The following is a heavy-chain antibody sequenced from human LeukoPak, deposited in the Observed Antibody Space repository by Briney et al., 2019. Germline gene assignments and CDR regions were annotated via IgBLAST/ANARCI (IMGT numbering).Heavy chain of an antibody. J-gene: IGHJ4*02. CDR3: ARGRVGAMYYFDY. CDR2: ISSSSSTI. V-gene: IGHV3-48*01. CDR1: GFTFSSYS. D-gene: IGHD1-26*01. Sequence: GGSLRLSCAASGFTFSSYSMNWVRQAPGKGRVWVSYISSSSSTIYYADSVKGRFTISRDNAKNSLYLQMNSLRAEDTAVYYCARGRVGAMYYFDYWGQGTLVTVSS.